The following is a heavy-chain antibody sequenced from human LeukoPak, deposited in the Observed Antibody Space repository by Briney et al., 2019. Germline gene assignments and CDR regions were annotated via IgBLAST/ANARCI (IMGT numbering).Heavy chain of an antibody. Sequence: SETLSLTCTVSGGSISSYYWSWIRQPPGKGLEWIGYIYYSGSTNYNPSLKSRVTISVDTPKNQFSLKLSSVTAADTAVYYCARVISKRITIFGVVITWFDPWGQGTLVTVSS. V-gene: IGHV4-59*01. CDR1: GGSISSYY. D-gene: IGHD3-3*01. J-gene: IGHJ5*02. CDR2: IYYSGST. CDR3: ARVISKRITIFGVVITWFDP.